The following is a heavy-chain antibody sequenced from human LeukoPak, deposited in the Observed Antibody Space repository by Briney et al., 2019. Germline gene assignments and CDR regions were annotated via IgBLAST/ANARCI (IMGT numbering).Heavy chain of an antibody. V-gene: IGHV3-11*01. CDR2: ISNSGTTI. D-gene: IGHD2-15*01. CDR1: GFTFSDYC. J-gene: IGHJ4*02. Sequence: PGGSLRLSCAASGFTFSDYCMSWIRQAPGKGLEWISYISNSGTTIFYADSVKGRFTISRDNANNSLYLQMNSLRAEDTAVYYCARSFIALWGQGTLVTVSS. CDR3: ARSFIAL.